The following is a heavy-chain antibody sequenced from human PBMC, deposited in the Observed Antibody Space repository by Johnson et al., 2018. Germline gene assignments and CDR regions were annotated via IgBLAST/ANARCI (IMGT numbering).Heavy chain of an antibody. Sequence: VQLVESGGGVVQPGRSLRLSCAASGFTFSSFGMHWVRQAPGKGLEWVAVISYDGSNKYYADSVKGRFTISRDNSKNTLYLQMNSLRAEDTAVDYCARGDPAAGRWGYYYYDCMDVWGKGTTVTVSS. CDR1: GFTFSSFG. J-gene: IGHJ6*03. V-gene: IGHV3-30*03. D-gene: IGHD6-13*01. CDR2: ISYDGSNK. CDR3: ARGDPAAGRWGYYYYDCMDV.